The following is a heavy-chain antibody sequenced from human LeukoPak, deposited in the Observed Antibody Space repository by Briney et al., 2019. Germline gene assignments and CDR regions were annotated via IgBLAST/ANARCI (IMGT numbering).Heavy chain of an antibody. CDR1: GYSFTSYW. Sequence: GESLKITCKGSGYSFTSYWIGWVRQMPGKGLEWMGIIYPGDSDTRYSPSFQGQVTISADKSISTAYLQWSSLKASDTAMYYCARLGVAVAGTKYFQHWGQGTLATVSS. D-gene: IGHD6-19*01. J-gene: IGHJ1*01. CDR3: ARLGVAVAGTKYFQH. CDR2: IYPGDSDT. V-gene: IGHV5-51*01.